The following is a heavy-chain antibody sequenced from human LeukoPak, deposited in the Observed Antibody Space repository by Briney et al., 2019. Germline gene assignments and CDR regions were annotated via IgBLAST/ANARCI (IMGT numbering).Heavy chain of an antibody. CDR2: ISSSSSYI. D-gene: IGHD2-8*02. Sequence: PGGSLRLSCAASGFTFSNGWMNWVRQAPGKGLEWVSSISSSSSYIYYADSVKGRFTISRDNAKNSLYLQMNSLRAEDTAVYYCARGKTGGNYYYYYGMDVWGQGTTVTVSS. CDR1: GFTFSNGW. CDR3: ARGKTGGNYYYYYGMDV. J-gene: IGHJ6*02. V-gene: IGHV3-21*01.